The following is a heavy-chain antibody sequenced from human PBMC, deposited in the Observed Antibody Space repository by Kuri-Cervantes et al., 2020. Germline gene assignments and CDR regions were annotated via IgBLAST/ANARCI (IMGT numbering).Heavy chain of an antibody. CDR2: ISTTGSSI. CDR1: GFNFSIYS. Sequence: GGSLRLSCAASGFNFSIYSMDWVRQAPGKGLEWISYISTTGSSIQYADSVKGRFIISRDNAKNSVSLQMNSLRVEDTALYYCAREDYYYMGVWGKGTTVTVSS. V-gene: IGHV3-48*04. CDR3: AREDYYYMGV. J-gene: IGHJ6*03.